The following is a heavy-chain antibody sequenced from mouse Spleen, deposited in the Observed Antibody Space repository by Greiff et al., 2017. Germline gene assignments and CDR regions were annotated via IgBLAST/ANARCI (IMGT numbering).Heavy chain of an antibody. Sequence: DVMLVESGGDLVKPGGSLKLSCAASGFTFSSYGMSWVRQTPDKRLEWVATISSGGSYTYYPDSVKGRFTISRDNAKNTLYLQMSSLKSEDTAMYYCARHPLYYYGSSPFAYWGQGTLVTVSA. V-gene: IGHV5-6*02. CDR2: ISSGGSYT. J-gene: IGHJ3*01. D-gene: IGHD1-1*01. CDR1: GFTFSSYG. CDR3: ARHPLYYYGSSPFAY.